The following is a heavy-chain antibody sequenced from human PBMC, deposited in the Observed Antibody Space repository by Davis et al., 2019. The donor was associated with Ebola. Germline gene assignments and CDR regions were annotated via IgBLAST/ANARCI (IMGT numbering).Heavy chain of an antibody. CDR2: IDPDGAGT. CDR1: GFTFSHFH. Sequence: GESLKISCAASGFTFSHFHIHWVRQTPTKGLVWVARIDPDGAGTNYADSVKGRFTISRDDAKNSLYLHMNSLRAEDTAVYYCASRYCSISPCYKASYVVFDKWGQGTLVTVSS. V-gene: IGHV3-74*01. J-gene: IGHJ4*02. CDR3: ASRYCSISPCYKASYVVFDK. D-gene: IGHD2-2*01.